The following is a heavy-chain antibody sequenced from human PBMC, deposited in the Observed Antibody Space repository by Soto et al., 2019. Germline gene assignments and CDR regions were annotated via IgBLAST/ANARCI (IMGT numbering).Heavy chain of an antibody. CDR1: GFTISSNY. CDR3: ARDEEVLWFGELSGGYYGMDV. D-gene: IGHD3-10*01. CDR2: ISSNGGST. Sequence: GGSLRLSCAASGFTISSNYMSWVRQAPGKGLEYVSAISSNGGSTYYANSVKGRFTISRDNSKNTLYLQMGSLRAEDMAVYYCARDEEVLWFGELSGGYYGMDVWGQGTTVTVSS. J-gene: IGHJ6*02. V-gene: IGHV3-64*01.